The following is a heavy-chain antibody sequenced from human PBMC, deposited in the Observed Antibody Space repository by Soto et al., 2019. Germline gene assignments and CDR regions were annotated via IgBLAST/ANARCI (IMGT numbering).Heavy chain of an antibody. CDR3: AADTGGGARAFEY. V-gene: IGHV4-4*07. CDR2: VFIHGTT. J-gene: IGHJ4*02. Sequence: QVQLQESGPGLVKASETLSLSCTVSGVSISRFYWNWIRQPAGGGLEWIGRVFIHGTTTYNPSFKSRITMSLDTSKNQFSLNLGSVTAADTAVYYCAADTGGGARAFEYWGQGILATVSS. CDR1: GVSISRFY. D-gene: IGHD3-16*01.